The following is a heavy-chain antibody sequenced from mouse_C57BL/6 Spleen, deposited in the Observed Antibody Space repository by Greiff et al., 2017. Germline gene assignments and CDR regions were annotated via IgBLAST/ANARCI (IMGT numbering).Heavy chain of an antibody. CDR2: IWRGGST. D-gene: IGHD2-4*01. V-gene: IGHV2-5*01. CDR1: GFSLTSYG. Sequence: QVQLKESGPGLVQPSQSLSITCTVSGFSLTSYGVHWVRQSPGKGLEWLGVIWRGGSTDYNAAFMSRLSITKDNSKSQVFFRMNSLQADDTAIYYCAKNLITYYAMDYWGQGTSVTVSS. CDR3: AKNLITYYAMDY. J-gene: IGHJ4*01.